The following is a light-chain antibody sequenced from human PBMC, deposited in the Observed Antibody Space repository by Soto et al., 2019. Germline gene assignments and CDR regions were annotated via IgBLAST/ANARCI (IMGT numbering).Light chain of an antibody. Sequence: EIVLTQSPATLSLSPGERATLSCRASQSVKNYLAWYQQKPGQAPRLLIYDISNRATGIPARFSGSGSGADFTLTISSLEAEDFAVYYCQQRNNWPWLTVGGGTRVEIK. CDR2: DIS. J-gene: IGKJ4*01. CDR1: QSVKNY. V-gene: IGKV3-11*01. CDR3: QQRNNWPWLT.